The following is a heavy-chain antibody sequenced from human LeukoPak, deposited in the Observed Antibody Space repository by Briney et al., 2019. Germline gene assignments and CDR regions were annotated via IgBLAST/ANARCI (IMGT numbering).Heavy chain of an antibody. CDR1: GGDISSYH. CDR2: IHYSGST. J-gene: IGHJ4*01. D-gene: IGHD4-17*01. CDR3: ARRRGDYRGKPFDY. V-gene: IGHV4-59*01. Sequence: SATLTLTSSGSGGDISSYHWSWIRQPPGNGLDLTRSIHYSGSTNYHPSLKSRVTISVDTSKIQFSLKLSSVTAADTAVYCCARRRGDYRGKPFDYWGHGSLVTVSS.